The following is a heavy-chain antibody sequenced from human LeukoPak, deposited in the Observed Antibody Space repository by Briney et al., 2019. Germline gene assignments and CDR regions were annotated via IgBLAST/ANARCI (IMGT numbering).Heavy chain of an antibody. Sequence: SETLSPTCTVSGGSISSHYWSWIRQPPGKGLEWIGHIYYTGNTNYGPSLMSRVTISVDTSKNYFSLKLNSVTAADTAVYYCARSYNSGSYYPFYFDFWGQGALVTVSS. V-gene: IGHV4-59*11. CDR2: IYYTGNT. J-gene: IGHJ4*02. D-gene: IGHD3-10*01. CDR3: ARSYNSGSYYPFYFDF. CDR1: GGSISSHY.